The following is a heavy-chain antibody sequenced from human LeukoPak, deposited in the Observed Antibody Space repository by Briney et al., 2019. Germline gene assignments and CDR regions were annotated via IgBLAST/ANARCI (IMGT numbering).Heavy chain of an antibody. V-gene: IGHV4-30-4*01. CDR2: IYYSGTT. CDR1: GGSISSGDYY. Sequence: SQTLSLTCTVSGGSISSGDYYWSWIRQPPGKGLEWIGYIYYSGTTYYNPSLKSRVTISVDTSKNQFSLRLTSVTAADTAVYYCATNGYSSSPPNPHFDYWGQGTLVTVPS. CDR3: ATNGYSSSPPNPHFDY. D-gene: IGHD6-13*01. J-gene: IGHJ4*02.